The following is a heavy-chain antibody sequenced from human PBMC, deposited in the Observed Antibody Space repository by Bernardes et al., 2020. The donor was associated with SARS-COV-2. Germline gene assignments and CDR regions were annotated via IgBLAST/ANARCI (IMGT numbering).Heavy chain of an antibody. CDR1: GGSISNANSY. CDR2: IYYSGRT. D-gene: IGHD3-3*01. Sequence: SETLSLTCTVSGGSISNANSYWGWIRQPPGKGLEWIGSIYYSGRTYYNPSLKSRVIMSVEKSKNQFSVRLNSVTAADTAVYYCARLSHFDFWTGFVGDFGYWAHRVLVTVST. V-gene: IGHV4-39*01. CDR3: ARLSHFDFWTGFVGDFGY. J-gene: IGHJ4*01.